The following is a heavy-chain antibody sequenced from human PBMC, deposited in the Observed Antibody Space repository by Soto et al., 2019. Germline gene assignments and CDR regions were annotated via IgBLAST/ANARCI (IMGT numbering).Heavy chain of an antibody. J-gene: IGHJ4*02. V-gene: IGHV4-39*01. CDR1: GGSISSSSYY. D-gene: IGHD3-22*01. CDR3: AMIAGSFDY. CDR2: IYYSGST. Sequence: PSETLSLTCTVSGGSISSSSYYWGWIRQPPGKGLEWIGSIYYSGSTYYNPSLKSRVTISVDTSKNQFSLKLSSVTAADTAVYYCAMIAGSFDYWGQGTLVTVSS.